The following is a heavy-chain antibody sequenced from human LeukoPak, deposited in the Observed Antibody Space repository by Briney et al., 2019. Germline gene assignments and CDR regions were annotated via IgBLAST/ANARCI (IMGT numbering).Heavy chain of an antibody. V-gene: IGHV3-23*01. Sequence: GGSLRLSCAVSGITLSNYGMSWVRQAPGKGLEWVAGISDSGGSTKYADSVKGRFTIARDNRKNTLYLQMNSLRAEDTALYYCAKGPTGTTSYAFDIWGQGTMVTVSS. CDR3: AKGPTGTTSYAFDI. CDR2: ISDSGGST. D-gene: IGHD1-7*01. CDR1: GITLSNYG. J-gene: IGHJ3*02.